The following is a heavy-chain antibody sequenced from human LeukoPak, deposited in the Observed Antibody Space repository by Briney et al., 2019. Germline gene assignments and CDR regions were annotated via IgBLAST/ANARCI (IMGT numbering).Heavy chain of an antibody. Sequence: ASVKVSCKASGYTFTGYYIHWVRQAPGQGLEWMGRINPNNGGTNYAQKFQGRVTMTRDMSMSTAYMELSRLRSDDTAVYYCAGEDNSSGYRPFDIWGQGTMVTVPS. J-gene: IGHJ3*02. CDR2: INPNNGGT. D-gene: IGHD3-22*01. CDR1: GYTFTGYY. V-gene: IGHV1-2*06. CDR3: AGEDNSSGYRPFDI.